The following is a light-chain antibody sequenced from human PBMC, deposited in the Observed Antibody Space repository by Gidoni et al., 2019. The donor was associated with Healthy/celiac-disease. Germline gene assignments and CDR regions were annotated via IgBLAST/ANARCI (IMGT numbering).Light chain of an antibody. Sequence: QSVLTQPPSASGTPGQRVTISCSGSTSNIGSNTVNWYQQLPGTAPKLLIYINNQRPSVVPDRFSGSKSGTSASLAISGLQSEDEADYYCAAWDDSLSGGVFGGGTKLTVL. V-gene: IGLV1-44*01. J-gene: IGLJ3*02. CDR1: TSNIGSNT. CDR2: INN. CDR3: AAWDDSLSGGV.